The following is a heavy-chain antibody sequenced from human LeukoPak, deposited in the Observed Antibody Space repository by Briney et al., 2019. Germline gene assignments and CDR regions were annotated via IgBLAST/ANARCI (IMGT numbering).Heavy chain of an antibody. V-gene: IGHV4-59*08. CDR1: GGSISSYY. D-gene: IGHD1-14*01. CDR2: IYYSGST. J-gene: IGHJ4*02. CDR3: AGSRTGPPSFDY. Sequence: SETLSLTCTVSGGSISSYYWSWIRQPPGKGLEWIGYIYYSGSTNYNPSLKSRVTISVDTSKNQFSLKLSPVTAADTAVYYCAGSRTGPPSFDYWGQGTLVTVSS.